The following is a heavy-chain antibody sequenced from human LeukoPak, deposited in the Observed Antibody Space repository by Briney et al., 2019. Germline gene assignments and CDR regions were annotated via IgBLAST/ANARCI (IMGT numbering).Heavy chain of an antibody. V-gene: IGHV3-49*04. CDR1: GFTFGDYA. CDR3: TRGYSYGFH. CDR2: IRSKAYGGTT. D-gene: IGHD5-18*01. Sequence: GGSLRLSCTASGFTFGDYAMSWVRQAPGKGLEWVGFIRSKAYGGTTEYAASVKGRFTISRDDSKSIAYLQMNSLKTEDTAVYYCTRGYSYGFHWGQGTLVTVSS. J-gene: IGHJ4*02.